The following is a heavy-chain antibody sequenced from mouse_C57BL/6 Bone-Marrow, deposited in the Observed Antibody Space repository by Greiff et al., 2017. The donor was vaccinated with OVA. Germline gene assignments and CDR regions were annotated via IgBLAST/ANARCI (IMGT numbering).Heavy chain of an antibody. CDR2: IYPGSGST. CDR3: ARAHLYYGSSLAWFAY. V-gene: IGHV1-55*01. Sequence: QVQLQQPGAELVKPGASVKMSCKASGYTFTSYWITWVKQRPGQGLEWIGDIYPGSGSTNYNEKFKSKATLTVDTSSSTAYMQLSSLTSEDSAVYYCARAHLYYGSSLAWFAYWGQGTLVTVSA. D-gene: IGHD1-1*01. J-gene: IGHJ3*01. CDR1: GYTFTSYW.